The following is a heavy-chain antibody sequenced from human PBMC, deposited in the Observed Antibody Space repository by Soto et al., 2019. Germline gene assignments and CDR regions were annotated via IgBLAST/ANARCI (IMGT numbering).Heavy chain of an antibody. CDR2: ISGSDDNT. D-gene: IGHD6-6*01. CDR3: AKRGSPSTFDY. Sequence: EVQLLESGGGLVQPGASLRLSCAASGFTFSSYAMSWVRQAPGKGLEWVSVISGSDDNTYYADSVKGRFTISRDNTKNTLYLQMNTLRAEDTAVYYCAKRGSPSTFDYWGQGTLVTVSS. J-gene: IGHJ4*02. CDR1: GFTFSSYA. V-gene: IGHV3-23*01.